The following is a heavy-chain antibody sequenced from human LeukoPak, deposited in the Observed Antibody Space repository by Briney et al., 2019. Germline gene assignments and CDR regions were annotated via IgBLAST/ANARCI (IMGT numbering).Heavy chain of an antibody. CDR2: INPNSGGT. D-gene: IGHD4-17*01. CDR3: ARDSTVTTKWVSMDV. Sequence: ASVKVSCKASGYTFTGYYMHWVRQAPGQGLEWMGRINPNSGGTNYAQKFEGRVTMTRDTSISTAYMELSRLRSDDTAVYYCARDSTVTTKWVSMDVWGKGTTVTVSS. V-gene: IGHV1-2*06. J-gene: IGHJ6*03. CDR1: GYTFTGYY.